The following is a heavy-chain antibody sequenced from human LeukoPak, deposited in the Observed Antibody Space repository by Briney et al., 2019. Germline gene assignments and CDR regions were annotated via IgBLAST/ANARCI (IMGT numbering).Heavy chain of an antibody. V-gene: IGHV3-21*03. Sequence: GGSLRLSCAASGFTFSSYSMNWVRQAPGKGLEWVSSISTSSSYIYYVDSGKVRFTISRDKARGSVYLQMNSLRVEDTAVYYCARGLGVVAASENCFDPWGQGTLVIVSS. CDR2: ISTSSSYI. D-gene: IGHD2-15*01. CDR1: GFTFSSYS. J-gene: IGHJ5*02. CDR3: ARGLGVVAASENCFDP.